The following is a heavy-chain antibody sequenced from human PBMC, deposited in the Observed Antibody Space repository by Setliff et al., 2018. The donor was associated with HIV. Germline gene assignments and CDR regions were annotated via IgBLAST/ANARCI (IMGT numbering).Heavy chain of an antibody. CDR2: ISSSGSTI. CDR3: TNKPESFNSFEV. Sequence: PGGSLRLSCAASGFTFSDYYMSWIRQAPGKGLEWVSYISSSGSTIYDADSVKGRFTISRDNAKNSLFLEMTNLRAEDTAFYYCTNKPESFNSFEVWGQGTVVTVSS. V-gene: IGHV3-11*01. J-gene: IGHJ3*01. CDR1: GFTFSDYY.